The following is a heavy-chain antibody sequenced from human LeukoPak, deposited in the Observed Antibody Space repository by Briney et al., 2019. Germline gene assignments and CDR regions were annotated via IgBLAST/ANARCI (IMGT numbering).Heavy chain of an antibody. D-gene: IGHD3-10*01. CDR1: GFTFSSYG. J-gene: IGHJ6*03. CDR3: ATLWFGELLPPMDV. CDR2: ISSIGSTI. Sequence: GGSLRLSCAAPGFTFSSYGMSWVRQAPGKGLEWVSYISSIGSTIYYADSVKGRLTISRDNAKNSLYLQMNSLRAEDTAVYYCATLWFGELLPPMDVWGKGTTVTVSS. V-gene: IGHV3-48*04.